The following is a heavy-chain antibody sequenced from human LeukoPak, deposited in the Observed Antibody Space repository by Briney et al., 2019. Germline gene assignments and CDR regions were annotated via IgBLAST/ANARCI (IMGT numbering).Heavy chain of an antibody. V-gene: IGHV1-18*01. D-gene: IGHD3-10*01. Sequence: GASVKVSCKDSGYTFTSYGISWVRQAPGQGLEWMGWISAYNGNTNYAQKLQGRVTMTTDTSTSTAYMELRSLRSDDTAVYYCARVGRSGSVKYYYMDVWGKGTTVTVSS. CDR2: ISAYNGNT. CDR3: ARVGRSGSVKYYYMDV. CDR1: GYTFTSYG. J-gene: IGHJ6*03.